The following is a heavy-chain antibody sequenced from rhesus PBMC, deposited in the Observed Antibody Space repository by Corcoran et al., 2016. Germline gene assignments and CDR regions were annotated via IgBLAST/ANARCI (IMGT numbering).Heavy chain of an antibody. CDR1: GYTFTSYW. J-gene: IGHJ4*01. D-gene: IGHD2-39*01. Sequence: EVQLVQSGVEVKRPGEYLKLPCKTSGYTFTSYWISWVRQMPGKGLEWMGAIDPGDSETRYSPSFQGQVTISVDKSISTAYLQWSSLKASDSARYYCAKGQSLNFDYWGQGVLVTVSS. CDR3: AKGQSLNFDY. V-gene: IGHV5-2*01. CDR2: IDPGDSET.